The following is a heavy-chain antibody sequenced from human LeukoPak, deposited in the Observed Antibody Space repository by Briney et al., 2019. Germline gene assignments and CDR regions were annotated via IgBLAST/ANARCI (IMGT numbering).Heavy chain of an antibody. CDR2: IYYSGST. Sequence: SETLSLTCTVSEGSISSSSYYWGWIRQPPGKGLEWIGSIYYSGSTYYNPSLKSRVTISVDTSKNQFSLKLSSVTAADTAVYYCASGYSSSWSWFDPWGQGTLVTVSS. V-gene: IGHV4-39*07. CDR3: ASGYSSSWSWFDP. J-gene: IGHJ5*02. D-gene: IGHD6-13*01. CDR1: EGSISSSSYY.